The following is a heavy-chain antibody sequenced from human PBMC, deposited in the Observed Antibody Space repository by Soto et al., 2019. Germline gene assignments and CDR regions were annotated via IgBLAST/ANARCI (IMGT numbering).Heavy chain of an antibody. CDR1: GFTFSSYA. J-gene: IGHJ4*02. CDR2: ISGSGGST. V-gene: IGHV3-23*01. D-gene: IGHD6-6*01. Sequence: GGSLRLSGASCGFTFSSYAMSWVRQAPGKGLDLVSAISGSGGSTYYADSVKGRFTISRDNSKNTLYLQMNSLRAEDTAVYYCAKGIAARPEYTFDYWGQGTLVTVSS. CDR3: AKGIAARPEYTFDY.